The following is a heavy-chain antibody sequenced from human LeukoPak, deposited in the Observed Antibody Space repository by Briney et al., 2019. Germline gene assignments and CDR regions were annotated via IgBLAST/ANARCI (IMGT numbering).Heavy chain of an antibody. CDR3: ARRAGSGWYFDY. Sequence: PSETLSLTCTVSGGSITSYYWSWIRQPPGKGLEWIGYIHYSGTTNYNPSLKSRVTISVDTSKDQFSLKLNSVTAADTAVHYCARRAGSGWYFDYWGQGTLVTVSS. D-gene: IGHD6-19*01. CDR1: GGSITSYY. CDR2: IHYSGTT. J-gene: IGHJ4*02. V-gene: IGHV4-59*08.